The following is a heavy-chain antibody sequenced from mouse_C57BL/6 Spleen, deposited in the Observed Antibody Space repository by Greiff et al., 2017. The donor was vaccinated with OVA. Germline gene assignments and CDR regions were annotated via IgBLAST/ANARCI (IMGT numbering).Heavy chain of an antibody. CDR3: TTDYYAFY. Sequence: VQLKESGAELVRPGASVKLSCTASGFNIKDDYMHWVKQRPEQGLEWIGWIDPENGDTEYASKFQGKATITADTSSNTAYLQLSSLTSEDTAVYYCTTDYYAFYWGQGTTLTVSS. J-gene: IGHJ2*01. CDR1: GFNIKDDY. V-gene: IGHV14-4*01. D-gene: IGHD1-1*01. CDR2: IDPENGDT.